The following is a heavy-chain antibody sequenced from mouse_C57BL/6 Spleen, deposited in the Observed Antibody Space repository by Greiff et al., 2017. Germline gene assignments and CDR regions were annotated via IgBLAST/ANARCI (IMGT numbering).Heavy chain of an antibody. CDR3: ASGSNAMDY. J-gene: IGHJ4*01. V-gene: IGHV2-6*01. CDR1: GFSLTSYG. CDR2: IWGVGST. Sequence: VQLQQSGPGLVAPSQSLSITCTVSGFSLTSYGVDWVRQSPGKGLEWLGVIWGVGSTNYNSALKSRLSISKDNSKSQVFLKMNSLQTDDTAMYYCASGSNAMDYWGQGTSVTVSS.